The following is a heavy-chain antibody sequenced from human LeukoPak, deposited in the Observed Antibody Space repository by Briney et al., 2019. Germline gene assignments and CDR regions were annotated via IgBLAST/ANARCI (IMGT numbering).Heavy chain of an antibody. V-gene: IGHV1-2*02. CDR2: INPNSGGT. D-gene: IGHD4-17*01. CDR1: GYTFTGYY. J-gene: IGHJ3*02. Sequence: ASVKVSCKASGYTFTGYYMHWVRQAPGQGLEWMGWINPNSGGTNYAQKFQGRVTMTRDTSISTAYMELSRLRSDDTAVYYCARDRTTRPDAFDIWGQGTMVTVSS. CDR3: ARDRTTRPDAFDI.